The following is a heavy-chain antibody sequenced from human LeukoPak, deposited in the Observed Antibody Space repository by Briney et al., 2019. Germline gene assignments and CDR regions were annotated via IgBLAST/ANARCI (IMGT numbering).Heavy chain of an antibody. CDR2: IWYDGSNG. V-gene: IGHV3-33*01. D-gene: IGHD3-9*01. J-gene: IGHJ4*02. Sequence: GGSLRLSCAASGFTFSNYGMHWVRQAPGKGLEWVAVIWYDGSNGYYADSVKGRFTISRDNSKNTLYLQMNSLRDEDTAVYYCARDRDWAFDYWGQGTLVTVSS. CDR1: GFTFSNYG. CDR3: ARDRDWAFDY.